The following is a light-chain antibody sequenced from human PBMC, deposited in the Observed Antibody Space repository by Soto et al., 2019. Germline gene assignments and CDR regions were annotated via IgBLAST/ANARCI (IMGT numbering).Light chain of an antibody. CDR1: QSVGSY. CDR2: DAS. Sequence: EILLTRSPATLSLSPGERATLSCRASQSVGSYLAWYQQKPGQAPRLVIYDASTRATGIPARFSGSGSGTDFTLTISSLEPDDFAVYYCQHRSNWPPDFGPGTKVDIK. CDR3: QHRSNWPPD. J-gene: IGKJ3*01. V-gene: IGKV3-11*01.